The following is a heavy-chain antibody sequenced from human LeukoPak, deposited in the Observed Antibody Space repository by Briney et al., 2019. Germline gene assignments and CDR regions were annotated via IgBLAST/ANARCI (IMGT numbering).Heavy chain of an antibody. D-gene: IGHD1-26*01. CDR3: AKGRSYGTTPLNDY. CDR2: ISGSGGST. J-gene: IGHJ4*02. V-gene: IGHV3-23*01. Sequence: GGSLRLSCAASGFTFSSYAMSWVRQAPGKGLEWVSAISGSGGSTYYADSVKGRFTISRDNSKNTLYLQMNSLRAEDTAVYYCAKGRSYGTTPLNDYWGQGTLVTVSS. CDR1: GFTFSSYA.